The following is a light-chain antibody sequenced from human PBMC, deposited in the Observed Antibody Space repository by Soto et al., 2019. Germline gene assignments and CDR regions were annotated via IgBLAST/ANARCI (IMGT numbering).Light chain of an antibody. J-gene: IGKJ1*01. V-gene: IGKV3-15*01. CDR3: HQRSDWPPWT. CDR1: QSVSSN. Sequence: EIMMTQSPVTLSVSPGERATLSCRASQSVSSNLAWYQQKPGQAPRLLIYGASTRATGLPARFSGGGSGTEFTLTISSLEPEDFAVYYCHQRSDWPPWTFGQGTKVEIK. CDR2: GAS.